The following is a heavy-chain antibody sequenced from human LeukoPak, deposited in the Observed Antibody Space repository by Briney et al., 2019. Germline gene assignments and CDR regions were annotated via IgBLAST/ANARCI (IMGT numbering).Heavy chain of an antibody. D-gene: IGHD5-24*01. J-gene: IGHJ3*02. CDR1: GFTFSSYA. CDR2: ISYDGSNK. CDR3: ARDGDGYNSDAFDI. V-gene: IGHV3-30-3*01. Sequence: QPGGSLRLSCAASGFTFSSYAMHWVRQAPGKGLEWVAVISYDGSNKFYADSVKGRFTISRDNSKNTLYLQMNSLRAEDTAVYYCARDGDGYNSDAFDIWGQGTMVTVSS.